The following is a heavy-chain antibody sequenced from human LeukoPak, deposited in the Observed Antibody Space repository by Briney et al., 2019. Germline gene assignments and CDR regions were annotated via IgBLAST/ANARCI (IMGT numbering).Heavy chain of an antibody. J-gene: IGHJ4*02. D-gene: IGHD2-15*01. Sequence: SETLSLTCTVSGGSISSSRYSWGWIRQPPGKGLEWIGSIYYSGSTYYNPSLKSRVTISVDTSKNQFSLKLSSVTAADTAVYYCAGYCSGGSCYPYYFDYWGQGTLVTVSS. CDR2: IYYSGST. V-gene: IGHV4-39*01. CDR3: AGYCSGGSCYPYYFDY. CDR1: GGSISSSRYS.